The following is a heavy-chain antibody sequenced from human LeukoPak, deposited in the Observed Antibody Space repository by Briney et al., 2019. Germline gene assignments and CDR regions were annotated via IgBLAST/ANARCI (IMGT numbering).Heavy chain of an antibody. Sequence: GGPLRLSCAASGFAFSDFYIFWFRQAPGKGLEWISYISNSGSTLYYADSVKGRFTISRDNDKNLLYLQMNSLRADDTAVYYCARDALGSYDYWGQGTLVTVSS. CDR3: ARDALGSYDY. V-gene: IGHV3-11*01. J-gene: IGHJ4*02. CDR2: ISNSGSTL. CDR1: GFAFSDFY. D-gene: IGHD3-10*01.